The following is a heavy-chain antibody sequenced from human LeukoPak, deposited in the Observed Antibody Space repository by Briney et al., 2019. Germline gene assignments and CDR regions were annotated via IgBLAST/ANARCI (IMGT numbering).Heavy chain of an antibody. CDR1: GFTFSSYG. D-gene: IGHD2-2*01. Sequence: PERSLRLSCAASGFTFSSYGMHWVRQAPGKGLEWVTVISYDGHTNYADSVKGRFTISRDNSKNTLYLQMNGLRDEDTAVYYCAKERGSTTHFDYWGQGTLVTVSS. V-gene: IGHV3-33*05. J-gene: IGHJ4*02. CDR2: ISYDGHT. CDR3: AKERGSTTHFDY.